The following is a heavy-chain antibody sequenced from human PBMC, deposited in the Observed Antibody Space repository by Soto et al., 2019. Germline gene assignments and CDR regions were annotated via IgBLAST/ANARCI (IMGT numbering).Heavy chain of an antibody. D-gene: IGHD3-3*01. Sequence: QVQLQQWGAGLLTPSETLSLTCAVYGGSFSGYYWSWIRQPPGKGLEWIGEINHSGSTNYNPSLKSRVTISVDTSKHQFSLKMSSVTAADTAVYYCARGRVINFWSGSNWFYPWGQGTLVTVSS. CDR1: GGSFSGYY. CDR2: INHSGST. CDR3: ARGRVINFWSGSNWFYP. V-gene: IGHV4-34*01. J-gene: IGHJ5*02.